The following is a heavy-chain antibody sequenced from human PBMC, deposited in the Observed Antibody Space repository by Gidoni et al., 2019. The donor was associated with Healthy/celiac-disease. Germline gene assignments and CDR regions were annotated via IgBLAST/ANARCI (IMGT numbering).Heavy chain of an antibody. J-gene: IGHJ6*02. D-gene: IGHD3-3*01. CDR1: GFTFSDHY. CDR3: ARGGYVGLRFYYYYYGMDV. CDR2: TRNKANSYTT. Sequence: GGGLVQPGGSLRLSCAASGFTFSDHYMDWVRQAPGKGLEWVGRTRNKANSYTTEYAASVKGRFTISRDDSKNSLYLQMNSLKTEDTAVYYCARGGYVGLRFYYYYYGMDVWGQGTTVTVSS. V-gene: IGHV3-72*01.